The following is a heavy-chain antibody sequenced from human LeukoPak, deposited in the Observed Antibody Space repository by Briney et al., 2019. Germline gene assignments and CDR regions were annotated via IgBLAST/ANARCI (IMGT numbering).Heavy chain of an antibody. D-gene: IGHD2-15*01. Sequence: GGSLRLSCAACGFTFSSYAMSWVRQAPGKGLEWVSDISGSGGSTYYADSVKGRFTISRDNSKNTLYLQMKNLSAEDTAVYYCAKDIYCSGGSCHHYWGQGTLVTVSS. CDR3: AKDIYCSGGSCHHY. CDR2: ISGSGGST. CDR1: GFTFSSYA. J-gene: IGHJ4*02. V-gene: IGHV3-23*01.